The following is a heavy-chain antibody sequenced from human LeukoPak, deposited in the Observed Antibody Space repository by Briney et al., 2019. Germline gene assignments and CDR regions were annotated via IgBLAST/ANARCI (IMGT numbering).Heavy chain of an antibody. CDR3: ARGLQENLAWLTAFSAFDI. D-gene: IGHD6-19*01. V-gene: IGHV1-46*01. CDR1: GYTFSSYY. CDR2: IIPSDGFT. Sequence: ASVKVSCKASGYTFSSYYVHWVRQAPGQGLEWMGMIIPSDGFTSYAQKFQGRVTMTRDMSTSTVYMELSSLRSDDTAVYYCARGLQENLAWLTAFSAFDIWGQGTMVTVSS. J-gene: IGHJ3*02.